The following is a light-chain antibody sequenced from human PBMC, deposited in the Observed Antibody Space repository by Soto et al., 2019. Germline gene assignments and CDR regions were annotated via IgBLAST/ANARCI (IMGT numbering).Light chain of an antibody. J-gene: IGKJ1*01. V-gene: IGKV1-39*01. CDR3: QQSYSMPPWT. Sequence: IQMTQSPSSLSASVGDRVTITCWASQTISTYLHWYQQKAGEAPKLLIYAASNLQGGVPSRFSGSGSGADFTLTINSLQPEDAATYYCQQSYSMPPWTFGQGTKVQIK. CDR2: AAS. CDR1: QTISTY.